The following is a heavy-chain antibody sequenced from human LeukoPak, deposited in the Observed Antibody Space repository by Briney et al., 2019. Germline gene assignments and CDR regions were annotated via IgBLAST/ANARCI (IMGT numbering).Heavy chain of an antibody. J-gene: IGHJ4*01. CDR3: ARVSPYEYYDFWSGYATISQFDY. V-gene: IGHV1-69*13. D-gene: IGHD3-3*01. Sequence: SVKVSCKASGGTFSSYAISWVRQAPGQGLEWMGGIIPIFGTANYAQKFQGRVTITADESTSTAYMELSSLRSEDTAVYYCARVSPYEYYDFWSGYATISQFDYWGQGTLVTVSS. CDR1: GGTFSSYA. CDR2: IIPIFGTA.